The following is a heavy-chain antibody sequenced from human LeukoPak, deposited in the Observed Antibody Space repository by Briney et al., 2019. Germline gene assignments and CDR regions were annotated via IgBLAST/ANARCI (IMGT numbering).Heavy chain of an antibody. CDR1: GFTFSSYS. Sequence: KPGGSLRLSCAASGFTFSSYSMNWVRQAPGKGLEWVSSISSGSSYIYYADSVKGRFTISRENAKNSLYLQMDSLRAEDTAVYYRARLTGNYGDYWGQGTLVTVSS. J-gene: IGHJ4*02. CDR2: ISSGSSYI. CDR3: ARLTGNYGDY. D-gene: IGHD3-10*01. V-gene: IGHV3-21*01.